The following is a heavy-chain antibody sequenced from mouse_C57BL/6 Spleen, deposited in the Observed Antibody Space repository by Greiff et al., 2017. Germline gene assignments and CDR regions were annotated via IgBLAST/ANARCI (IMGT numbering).Heavy chain of an antibody. D-gene: IGHD3-3*01. J-gene: IGHJ4*01. CDR3: ARGDGTPYYYAMDY. V-gene: IGHV1-26*01. CDR1: GYTFTDYY. CDR2: INPNNGGT. Sequence: EVQLQQSGPELVKPGASVKISCKASGYTFTDYYMNWVKQSHGKSLEWIGDINPNNGGTSYNQKFKGKATLTVDKSSSTAYMELRSLTSEDSAVYYGARGDGTPYYYAMDYWGQGTSVTVSS.